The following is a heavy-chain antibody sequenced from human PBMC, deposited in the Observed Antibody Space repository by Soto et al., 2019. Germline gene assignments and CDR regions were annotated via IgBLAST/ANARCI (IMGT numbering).Heavy chain of an antibody. D-gene: IGHD6-19*01. CDR3: ARIRGQWVPDY. V-gene: IGHV2-26*01. CDR1: GSSLSNARMG. Sequence: QVTLKESGPVLVKPTVTLTLTCTVSGSSLSNARMGVSWIRQPPGKALEWLAHIFSNDETSYNTSLKSRLTISKDTSKSQVVLTMTNMDPVDTATYYCARIRGQWVPDYWGQGILVIVSS. CDR2: IFSNDET. J-gene: IGHJ4*02.